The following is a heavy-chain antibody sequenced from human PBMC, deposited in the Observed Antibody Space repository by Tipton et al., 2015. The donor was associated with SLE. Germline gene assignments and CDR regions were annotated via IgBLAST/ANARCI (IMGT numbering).Heavy chain of an antibody. CDR2: ISSSSGHI. Sequence: SLRLSCVASGFIFRSYGMNWVRQAPGEGLQWVSYISSSSGHIYYADSIKGRFTISRDNVKNSVYLQLNSLRAEDTAVYYCARGPDVVVVPAVEEYYYYRDVWGKGTTVTVSS. V-gene: IGHV3-21*01. CDR1: GFIFRSYG. CDR3: ARGPDVVVVPAVEEYYYYRDV. J-gene: IGHJ6*03. D-gene: IGHD2-2*01.